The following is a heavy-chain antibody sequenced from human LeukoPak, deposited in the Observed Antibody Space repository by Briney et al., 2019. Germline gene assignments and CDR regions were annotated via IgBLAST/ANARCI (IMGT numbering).Heavy chain of an antibody. V-gene: IGHV4-4*02. D-gene: IGHD1-14*01. J-gene: IGHJ5*02. Sequence: SGTLSLTYAVSGGSIKSNNWWSWVRQPPGKGLEWIGEIYHSGSTYYNPSLKSRVTISLDTSKNQFSLKLSSVTAADTAVYYCASGRMDWFDPWGQGTLVTVSS. CDR1: GGSIKSNNW. CDR3: ASGRMDWFDP. CDR2: IYHSGST.